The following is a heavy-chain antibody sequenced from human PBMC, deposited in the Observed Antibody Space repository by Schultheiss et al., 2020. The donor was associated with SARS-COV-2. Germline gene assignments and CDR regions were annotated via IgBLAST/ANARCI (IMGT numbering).Heavy chain of an antibody. CDR1: GFTFSSYE. J-gene: IGHJ4*02. CDR3: VKEGEEMGTS. V-gene: IGHV3-21*04. CDR2: IDSSSYYI. Sequence: GGSLRLSCAASGFTFSSYEMNWVRQAPGKGLEWVSSIDSSSYYIYYAESLKGRFTISRDNAKNSLDLQMNSLRVDDTAVYYCVKEGEEMGTSWGQGTLVTVSS. D-gene: IGHD1-1*01.